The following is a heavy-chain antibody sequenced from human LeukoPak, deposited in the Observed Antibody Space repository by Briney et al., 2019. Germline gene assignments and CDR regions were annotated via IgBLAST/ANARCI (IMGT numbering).Heavy chain of an antibody. CDR3: ARDLTGDTAMDHTLDY. CDR2: ISYDGSNK. J-gene: IGHJ4*02. Sequence: GGSLRLSCAASGFTFSSYAMHWVRQAPGKGLEWVAVISYDGSNKYYADSVKGRFTIFRDNSKNTLYLQMNSLRAEDTAVYYCARDLTGDTAMDHTLDYWGQGTLVTVSS. D-gene: IGHD5-18*01. CDR1: GFTFSSYA. V-gene: IGHV3-30-3*01.